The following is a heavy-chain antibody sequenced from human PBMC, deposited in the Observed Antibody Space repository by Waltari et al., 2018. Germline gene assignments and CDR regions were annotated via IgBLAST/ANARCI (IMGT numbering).Heavy chain of an antibody. J-gene: IGHJ4*02. CDR2: INPNSGGT. Sequence: QVQLVQSGAEVKKPGASVKVSCKASGYTFTGYYMHWVRQAPGQGLEWMGWINPNSGGTNYAQKLQGRGTMTRDTSISTAYMELSRLRSDDTAVYYCASSGGSYGGFDYWGQGTLVTVSS. V-gene: IGHV1-2*02. CDR1: GYTFTGYY. CDR3: ASSGGSYGGFDY. D-gene: IGHD1-26*01.